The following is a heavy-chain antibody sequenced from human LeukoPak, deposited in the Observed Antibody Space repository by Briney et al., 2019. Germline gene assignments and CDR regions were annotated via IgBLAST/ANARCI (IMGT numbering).Heavy chain of an antibody. J-gene: IGHJ6*03. D-gene: IGHD6-6*01. CDR3: ARVVIAARPYYYYYMDV. CDR2: IYTSGST. CDR1: GGSISSYY. Sequence: SETLSLTCTVSGGSISSYYWSWIRQPPGKGLEWIGYIYTSGSTNYNPSLKSRVTISVDTSKNQFSLKLSSVTAADTAVYYCARVVIAARPYYYYYMDVWGKGTTVTVSS. V-gene: IGHV4-4*09.